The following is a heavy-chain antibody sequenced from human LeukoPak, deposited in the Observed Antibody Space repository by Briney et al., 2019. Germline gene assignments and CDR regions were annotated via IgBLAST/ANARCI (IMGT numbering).Heavy chain of an antibody. J-gene: IGHJ6*03. Sequence: PGGSLRLSCAASGFTFSSYGMHWVRQAPGKGLEWVAFIRYDGSNKYYADSVKGRFTISRDNSKNTLYLQMNSLRAEDTAVYYCAKDQVVGATYYYYMDVWGKGTTVTVSS. D-gene: IGHD1-26*01. V-gene: IGHV3-30*02. CDR1: GFTFSSYG. CDR2: IRYDGSNK. CDR3: AKDQVVGATYYYYMDV.